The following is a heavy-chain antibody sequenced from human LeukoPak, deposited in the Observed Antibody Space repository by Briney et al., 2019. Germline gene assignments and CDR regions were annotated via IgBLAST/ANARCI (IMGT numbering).Heavy chain of an antibody. J-gene: IGHJ5*02. CDR3: ARAPSRAPWFDP. CDR1: GFTFSDYA. V-gene: IGHV3-30*04. D-gene: IGHD6-13*01. Sequence: YPGGSLRLSCAASGFTFSDYALHWVRQAPGKGLEWVAFVAYDGSSKYYRDSVKGRFIISRDYSRNTLYLQMNSLRVEDTAVYYCARAPSRAPWFDPWGQGTLVTVSS. CDR2: VAYDGSSK.